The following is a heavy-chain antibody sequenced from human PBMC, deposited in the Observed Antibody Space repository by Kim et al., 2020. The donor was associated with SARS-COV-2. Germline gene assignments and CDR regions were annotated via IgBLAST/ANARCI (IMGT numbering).Heavy chain of an antibody. CDR3: TTPSTYDSSGDDAFDI. CDR2: IKSKTDGGTT. Sequence: GGSLRLSCAASGFTFSNAWMSWVRQAPGKGLEWVGRIKSKTDGGTTDYAAPVKGRFTISRDDSKNTLYLQMNSLKTEDTAVYYCTTPSTYDSSGDDAFDIWGQGTMVTVSS. CDR1: GFTFSNAW. J-gene: IGHJ3*02. D-gene: IGHD3-22*01. V-gene: IGHV3-15*01.